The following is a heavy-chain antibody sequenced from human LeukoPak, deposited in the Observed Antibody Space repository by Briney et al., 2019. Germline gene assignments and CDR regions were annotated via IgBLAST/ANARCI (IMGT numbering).Heavy chain of an antibody. CDR3: ARRGAEQGNGLDV. V-gene: IGHV3-23*05. CDR1: GFSCRIYV. Sequence: PGGSLRLSCVCSGFSCRIYVMTWVRQAPGKGLEWVSTINNGGSSTWYADSVKGRFTMSRDNSKTTVSLQMESLRAEDAAVYCCARRGAEQGNGLDVWGQGTTVAVSS. J-gene: IGHJ6*02. CDR2: INNGGSST. D-gene: IGHD1-26*01.